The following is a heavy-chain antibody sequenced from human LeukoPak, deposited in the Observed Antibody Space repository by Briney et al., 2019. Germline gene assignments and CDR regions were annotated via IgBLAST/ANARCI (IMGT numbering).Heavy chain of an antibody. D-gene: IGHD5-18*01. CDR1: GGSISSYY. CDR3: ASWRRGDSYGYLGYFDY. CDR2: IYYSGST. V-gene: IGHV4-59*01. J-gene: IGHJ4*02. Sequence: SETLSLTCTVSGGSISSYYWSWIRQPPGEGLEWIGYIYYSGSTNYNPSLKSRVTISVDTSKNQFSLKLSSVTAADTAVYYCASWRRGDSYGYLGYFDYWGQGTLVTVSS.